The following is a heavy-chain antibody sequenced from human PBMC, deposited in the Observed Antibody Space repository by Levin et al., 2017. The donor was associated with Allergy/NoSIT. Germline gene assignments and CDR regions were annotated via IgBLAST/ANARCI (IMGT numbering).Heavy chain of an antibody. Sequence: GESLKISCATSGFTCSSYWMTWVRQAPGKGLEWVANIQEDGSEKKYVDSVKGRFTIYRDNAKNSLYLQMSSLRAEDTARYYCASSYGAMGYWGQGTLVTVSS. V-gene: IGHV3-7*03. CDR3: ASSYGAMGY. CDR2: IQEDGSEK. D-gene: IGHD4-17*01. CDR1: GFTCSSYW. J-gene: IGHJ4*02.